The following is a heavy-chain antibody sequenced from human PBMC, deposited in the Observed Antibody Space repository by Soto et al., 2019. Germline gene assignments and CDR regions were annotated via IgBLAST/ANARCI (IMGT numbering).Heavy chain of an antibody. CDR1: GGSFSGYY. CDR2: INHSGNS. Sequence: SETLSLTCAASGGSFSGYYWSWIRQPPGRGLEWIGEINHSGNSNYNPALESRVTISVDPSKNQFSLKLSSVTAADTAVYYCARVPDVWGQGTTVTVSS. V-gene: IGHV4-34*01. J-gene: IGHJ6*02. CDR3: ARVPDV.